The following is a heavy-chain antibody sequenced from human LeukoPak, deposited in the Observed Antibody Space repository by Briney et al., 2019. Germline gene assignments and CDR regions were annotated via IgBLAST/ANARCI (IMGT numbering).Heavy chain of an antibody. J-gene: IGHJ4*02. D-gene: IGHD6-25*01. CDR2: ISGSGGST. CDR1: GCTFSSYD. V-gene: IGHV3-23*01. Sequence: TGGSLRLTCAASGCTFSSYDRSWVRQAPGKGLEWVSAISGSGGSTYYADSVKGRLTISRDNSKNTLYLQMISLRAEDTAVYYCAKPPRNCLAAAVHFYYWGQGTLVTVSS. CDR3: AKPPRNCLAAAVHFYY.